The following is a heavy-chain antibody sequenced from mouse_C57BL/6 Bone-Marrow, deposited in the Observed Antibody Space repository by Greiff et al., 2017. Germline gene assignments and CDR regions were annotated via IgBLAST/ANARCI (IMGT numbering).Heavy chain of an antibody. CDR2: IYPGDGDT. D-gene: IGHD3-2*02. CDR1: GYAFSSSW. J-gene: IGHJ3*01. Sequence: QVQLQQSGPELVKPGASVKISCKASGYAFSSSWMNWVKQRPGKGLEWIGRIYPGDGDTNYNGKFKGKATLTAEKSSSTAYMQLSSRTSEDSAVSVCSRSRQLRLPSGFAYWGQGTLVTVSA. CDR3: SRSRQLRLPSGFAY. V-gene: IGHV1-82*01.